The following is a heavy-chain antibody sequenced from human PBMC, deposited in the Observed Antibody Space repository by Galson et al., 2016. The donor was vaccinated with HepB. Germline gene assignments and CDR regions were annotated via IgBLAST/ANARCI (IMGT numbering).Heavy chain of an antibody. V-gene: IGHV3-23*01. Sequence: SLRLSCAASGISFSTHGMSWVRQAPGKGLEWVAGIRGSGSRTYYADSVRGRFTISRDNSKSTLYLQMNSRRAEDTAVYYCSKDLNSAWFVPKDSWGQGTLVSVSS. J-gene: IGHJ4*02. CDR3: SKDLNSAWFVPKDS. CDR1: GISFSTHG. D-gene: IGHD3-10*01. CDR2: IRGSGSRT.